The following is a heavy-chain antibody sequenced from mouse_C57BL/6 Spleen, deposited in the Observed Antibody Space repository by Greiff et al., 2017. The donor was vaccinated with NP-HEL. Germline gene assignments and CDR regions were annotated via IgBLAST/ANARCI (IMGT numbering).Heavy chain of an antibody. Sequence: EVHLVESGEGLVKPGGSLKLSCAASGFTFSSYAMSWVRQTPEKRLEWVAYISSGGDYIYYADTVKGRFTISRDNARNTLYLQMSSLKSEDTAMYYCTRGRLSPYAMDYWGQGTSVTVSS. CDR1: GFTFSSYA. CDR2: ISSGGDYI. V-gene: IGHV5-9-1*02. CDR3: TRGRLSPYAMDY. D-gene: IGHD3-3*01. J-gene: IGHJ4*01.